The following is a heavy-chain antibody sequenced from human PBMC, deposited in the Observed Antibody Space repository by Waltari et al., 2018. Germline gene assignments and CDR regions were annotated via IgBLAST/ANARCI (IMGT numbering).Heavy chain of an antibody. J-gene: IGHJ4*02. V-gene: IGHV4-38-2*02. CDR2: IYFSGST. CDR1: GYSISSGYY. Sequence: QVQLQESGPGLVKPSETLSLTCTVSGYSISSGYYWGWIRQPPGKGLEWIGSIYFSGSTYYNPSLKSRVTISVDTSKNQCSLKLSSVTAADTAVYYCARDPGYYDTSGYPAYFDYWGQGTLVTVSS. CDR3: ARDPGYYDTSGYPAYFDY. D-gene: IGHD3-22*01.